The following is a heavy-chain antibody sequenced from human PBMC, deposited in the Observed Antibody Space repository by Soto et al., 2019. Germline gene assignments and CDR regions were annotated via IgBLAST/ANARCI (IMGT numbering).Heavy chain of an antibody. J-gene: IGHJ6*02. CDR3: ATALAYCVGDCYSNPGATGFDYGMDV. V-gene: IGHV1-24*01. Sequence: ASVKVSCKVSGYTLTELSMHWVRQAPGKGLEWMGGFDPEDGETIYAQKFQGRVTMTEDTSTDTAYMELSSLRSEDTAVYYCATALAYCVGDCYSNPGATGFDYGMDVWGQGTTVTVSS. D-gene: IGHD2-21*02. CDR2: FDPEDGET. CDR1: GYTLTELS.